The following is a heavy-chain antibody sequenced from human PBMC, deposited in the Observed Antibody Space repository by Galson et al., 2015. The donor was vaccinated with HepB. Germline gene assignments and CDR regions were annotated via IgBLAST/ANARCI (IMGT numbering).Heavy chain of an antibody. V-gene: IGHV3-33*01. CDR2: IWYDGSNK. CDR1: GLIFNSEG. Sequence: ALRHCCGAGGLIFNSEGKHWGRQGGGKGLEWEGDIWYDGSNKYYADSVKGRFTISRENSKNTLYLQMNSLRAEDTAVYYCAREVGCSGGTCNPRFDYWGQGTLVTVSS. J-gene: IGHJ4*02. D-gene: IGHD2-15*01. CDR3: AREVGCSGGTCNPRFDY.